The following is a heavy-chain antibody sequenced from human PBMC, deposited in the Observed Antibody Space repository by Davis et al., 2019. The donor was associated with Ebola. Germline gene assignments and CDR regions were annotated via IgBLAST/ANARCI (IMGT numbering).Heavy chain of an antibody. Sequence: GESLKISCAASGFTFSSYSMNWVRQAPGKGLEWVSYISSSSSTIYYADSVKGRFTISRDNAKNSLYLQMNSLRDEDTAVYYCARSINNYYYGMDVWGQGTTVTVSS. CDR3: ARSINNYYYGMDV. J-gene: IGHJ6*02. V-gene: IGHV3-48*02. CDR2: ISSSSSTI. CDR1: GFTFSSYS.